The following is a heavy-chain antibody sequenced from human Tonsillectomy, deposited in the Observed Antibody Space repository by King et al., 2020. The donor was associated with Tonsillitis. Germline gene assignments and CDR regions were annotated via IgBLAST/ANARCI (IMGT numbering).Heavy chain of an antibody. CDR3: ARSVSGSFDY. CDR1: GGSISSSDQY. V-gene: IGHV4-39*01. Sequence: QLQESGPGVVKPSETLSLTCTVSGGSISSSDQYWAWIRQPPGKGLEWIGYMYYSGTIFYNPSLTSRITISGGTSENRFSLRLSSVTAADTAVYFCARSVSGSFDYWGQGALVTVSS. CDR2: MYYSGTI. D-gene: IGHD1-26*01. J-gene: IGHJ4*02.